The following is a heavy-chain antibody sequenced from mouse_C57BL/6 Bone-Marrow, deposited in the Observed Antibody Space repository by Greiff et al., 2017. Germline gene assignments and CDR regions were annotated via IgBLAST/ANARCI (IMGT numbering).Heavy chain of an antibody. V-gene: IGHV1-52*01. CDR2: IDPSDSET. Sequence: QVNVKQPGAELVRPGSSVKLSCKASGYTFTSYWLHWVKQRPIQGLEWIGNIDPSDSETHSNQKFKDKATLTVDKSTSTAYMQLSSLTSEDSAVYYCARSAHAGHYGNFDFWGQGTTLTVAS. J-gene: IGHJ2*01. D-gene: IGHD2-1*01. CDR1: GYTFTSYW. CDR3: ARSAHAGHYGNFDF.